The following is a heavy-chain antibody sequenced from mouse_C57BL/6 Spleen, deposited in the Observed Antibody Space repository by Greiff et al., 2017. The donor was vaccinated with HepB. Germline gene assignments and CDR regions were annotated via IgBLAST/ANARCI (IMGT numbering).Heavy chain of an antibody. V-gene: IGHV1-59*01. J-gene: IGHJ4*01. CDR1: GYTFTSYW. D-gene: IGHD3-3*01. CDR3: ARGGRGAMDY. CDR2: IDPSDSYT. Sequence: VKLQQPGAELVRPGTSVKLSCKASGYTFTSYWMHWVKQRPGQGLEWIGVIDPSDSYTNYNQKFKGKATLTVDTSSSTAYMQLSSLTSEDSAVYYCARGGRGAMDYWGQGTSVTVSS.